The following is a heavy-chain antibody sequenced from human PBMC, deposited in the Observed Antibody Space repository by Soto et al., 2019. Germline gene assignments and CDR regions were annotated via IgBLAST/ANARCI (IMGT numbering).Heavy chain of an antibody. CDR2: TYYKSKWYY. CDR3: ARGSWDDVSGHYYMDV. D-gene: IGHD1-1*01. V-gene: IGHV6-1*01. J-gene: IGHJ6*03. Sequence: SQTLSLTCDIAGDSVSSNSGGWNWIRQTPSRGLEWLGRTYYKSKWYYTYAASVKSRITVSPDTSKNQFSLQLTSVTPEDTAVYYCARGSWDDVSGHYYMDVWDKGTTVTVSS. CDR1: GDSVSSNSGG.